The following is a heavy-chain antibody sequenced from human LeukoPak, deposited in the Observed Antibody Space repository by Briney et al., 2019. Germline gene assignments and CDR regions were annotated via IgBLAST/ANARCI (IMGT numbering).Heavy chain of an antibody. Sequence: PSETLSLTCSVSGYSISSGYYWGWIRQPPGKGLEWIGTIYHSGTTFYNPSLQSRVTVSLDTSKNQFSLKLSSVTAADTAVYYCARDAKYYYGSRTYFFFEYWGQGTLLTVSS. CDR1: GYSISSGYY. V-gene: IGHV4-38-2*02. CDR2: IYHSGTT. J-gene: IGHJ4*02. CDR3: ARDAKYYYGSRTYFFFEY. D-gene: IGHD3-10*01.